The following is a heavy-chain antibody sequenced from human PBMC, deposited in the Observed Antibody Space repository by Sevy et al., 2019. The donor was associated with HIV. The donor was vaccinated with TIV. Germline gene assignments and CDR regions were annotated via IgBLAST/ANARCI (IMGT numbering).Heavy chain of an antibody. Sequence: ASVKVSCKASGYTFTSYGIIWVRQAPGQGLEWMGWISAYNGNKNYAQKLQGRVTMTTDTSTSTAYMELGSMRSDDTAVYYSARGGIKIFGSLNYYYMDVWGKGTTVTVSS. D-gene: IGHD3-3*01. V-gene: IGHV1-18*01. CDR2: ISAYNGNK. CDR3: ARGGIKIFGSLNYYYMDV. J-gene: IGHJ6*03. CDR1: GYTFTSYG.